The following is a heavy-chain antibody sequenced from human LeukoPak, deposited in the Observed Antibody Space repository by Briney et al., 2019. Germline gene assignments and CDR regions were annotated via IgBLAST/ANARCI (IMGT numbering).Heavy chain of an antibody. J-gene: IGHJ4*02. Sequence: ASVKVSCKASGYTFNGYYIHWVRQAPGQGLEWMGWINPNSGGTNYAQKFQGGVTMTRDTSISTAYIELSSLRYDDTAVYYCARVEGYSSSWYRFDYWGQGTLVTVSS. CDR1: GYTFNGYY. CDR3: ARVEGYSSSWYRFDY. CDR2: INPNSGGT. D-gene: IGHD6-13*01. V-gene: IGHV1-2*02.